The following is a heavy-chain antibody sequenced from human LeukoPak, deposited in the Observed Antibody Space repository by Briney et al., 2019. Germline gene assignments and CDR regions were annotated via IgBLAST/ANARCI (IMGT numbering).Heavy chain of an antibody. V-gene: IGHV1-18*01. CDR3: ARDKWMYDAFDI. CDR2: ISAYNGNT. J-gene: IGHJ3*02. D-gene: IGHD5-12*01. CDR1: GYTFTSYG. Sequence: ASVKVSCKASGYTFTSYGISWVRQAPGQGLEWMGWISAYNGNTNYAQKLQGRVTMTTDTSTSTANMELRSLRSDDTAVYYCARDKWMYDAFDIWGQGTMVTVSS.